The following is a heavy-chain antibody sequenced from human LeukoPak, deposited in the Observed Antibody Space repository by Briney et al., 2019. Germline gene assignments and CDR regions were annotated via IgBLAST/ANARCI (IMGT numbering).Heavy chain of an antibody. V-gene: IGHV3-7*01. D-gene: IGHD6-6*01. Sequence: GGSLRLSCTASGFTFSDYLMTWVRQAPGKGPEWVANIKQDGSQRYYVDSVRGRFTISRDNAKNSLFLQMNGLRAEDTAVYYCARRGGSSSRRSPVDYWGQGTLVTVSS. CDR2: IKQDGSQR. J-gene: IGHJ4*02. CDR3: ARRGGSSSRRSPVDY. CDR1: GFTFSDYL.